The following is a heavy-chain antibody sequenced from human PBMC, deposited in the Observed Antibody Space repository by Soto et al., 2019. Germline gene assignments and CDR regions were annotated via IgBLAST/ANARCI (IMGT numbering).Heavy chain of an antibody. CDR3: ARDGPRGDNCAVSFDX. Sequence: PGGSLRLSCAASGFTFNTYWMHWVRQAPGKGPVWVSRINTDGSNTRYADSVKVRFTISRDNAKNTLYLKMNSLGVEDTAIYYCARDGPRGDNCAVSFDXWGQGALVTVS. J-gene: IGHJ4*02. V-gene: IGHV3-74*01. CDR2: INTDGSNT. D-gene: IGHD2-21*01. CDR1: GFTFNTYW.